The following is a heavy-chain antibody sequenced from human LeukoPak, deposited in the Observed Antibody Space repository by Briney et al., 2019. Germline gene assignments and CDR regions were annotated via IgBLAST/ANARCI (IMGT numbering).Heavy chain of an antibody. CDR3: ARDHVGGKYYYMDV. V-gene: IGHV3-7*01. J-gene: IGHJ6*03. Sequence: GGSLRLSCVASGFTFSNYWLTWVRQAPGKGLECVANIKQDGSEKSYVDSVKGRFTISRDNTKNSVCLQMNSLRVEDTAVYYCARDHVGGKYYYMDVWGKGTTVTVSS. D-gene: IGHD3-16*01. CDR2: IKQDGSEK. CDR1: GFTFSNYW.